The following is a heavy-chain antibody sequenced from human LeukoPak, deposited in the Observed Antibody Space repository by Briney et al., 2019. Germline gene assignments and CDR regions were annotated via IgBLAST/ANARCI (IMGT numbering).Heavy chain of an antibody. CDR2: ISGDGGST. CDR1: GFTFDDYA. CDR3: AKDGNYDTGVDYFDY. J-gene: IGHJ4*02. V-gene: IGHV3-43*02. D-gene: IGHD3-22*01. Sequence: QPGGSLRLSCAASGFTFDDYAMHWVRHAPGKGLEWVSLISGDGGSTYYADSVKGRFTISRDNSKNSLYLQMNSLRTEDTALYYCAKDGNYDTGVDYFDYWGQGTLVTVSS.